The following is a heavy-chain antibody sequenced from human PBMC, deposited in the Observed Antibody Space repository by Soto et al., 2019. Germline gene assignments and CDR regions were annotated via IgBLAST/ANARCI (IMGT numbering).Heavy chain of an antibody. Sequence: QLQLQESGSGLVKPSQTLSLTCAVSGGSISSGGYSWSWIRQPPGKGLEWIGYTYHSGSTYYNPSLKSRVTISVDRSKNQFSLKLSSVTAADTAVYYCARGGFGEPFDYWGQGTLVTVSS. CDR3: ARGGFGEPFDY. CDR1: GGSISSGGYS. CDR2: TYHSGST. V-gene: IGHV4-30-2*01. J-gene: IGHJ4*02. D-gene: IGHD3-10*01.